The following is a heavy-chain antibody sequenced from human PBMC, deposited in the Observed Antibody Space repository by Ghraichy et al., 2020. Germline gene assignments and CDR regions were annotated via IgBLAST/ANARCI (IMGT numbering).Heavy chain of an antibody. V-gene: IGHV3-30*02. CDR3: ARSDFFLDL. Sequence: GGSLRLSCGASGFIFSNFGMHWVRQAPGKGLEWVAFVRYDSRNTYYVDSMKGRFTVSRDSSNNTLFLQMNSLRPEDTAVYFCARSDFFLDLWGQGTLVTVSS. D-gene: IGHD2-21*02. CDR1: GFIFSNFG. J-gene: IGHJ5*02. CDR2: VRYDSRNT.